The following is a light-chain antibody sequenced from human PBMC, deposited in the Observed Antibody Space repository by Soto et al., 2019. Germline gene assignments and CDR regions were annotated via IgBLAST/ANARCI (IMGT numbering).Light chain of an antibody. CDR2: AAS. V-gene: IGKV1-39*01. J-gene: IGKJ4*01. CDR3: HQSYRTPVT. CDR1: QSISSY. Sequence: IQMTQYPSTLSASVGDRFTITCIASQSISSYLNWYQQKPGEAPKLLIYAASNLQSGVPSRFSGGGSGTDFTLTITGLQPEDSATYYCHQSYRTPVTVGGVTKVEIK.